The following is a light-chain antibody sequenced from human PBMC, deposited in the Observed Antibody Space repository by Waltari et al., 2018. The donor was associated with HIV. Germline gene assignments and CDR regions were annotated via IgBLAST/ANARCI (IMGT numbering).Light chain of an antibody. Sequence: SVLTQPPSASGTPGQRVTISCSGSRSNIETTPINRYPQPPGTAPKLLIYTNNQRPSGVPARFSGSKSGNSASLAISGLQSDDDADYYCATWDDSLNGWVFGGGTRLTVL. J-gene: IGLJ3*02. V-gene: IGLV1-44*01. CDR1: RSNIETTP. CDR3: ATWDDSLNGWV. CDR2: TNN.